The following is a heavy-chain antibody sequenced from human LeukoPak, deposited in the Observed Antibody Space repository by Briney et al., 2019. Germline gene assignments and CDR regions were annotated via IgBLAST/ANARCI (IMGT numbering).Heavy chain of an antibody. CDR1: GFSFNTYA. J-gene: IGHJ1*01. CDR2: ISNTGGST. D-gene: IGHD2-15*01. Sequence: GGSLRLSCAASGFSFNTYAMSWVRQAPGKGLEWVSAISNTGGSTYYADSVKGRFTISRDKSKDTLSLQMNSLRAEDTAVYYCAQQVGYCSSGSCYFTYWGQGTLVTVSS. CDR3: AQQVGYCSSGSCYFTY. V-gene: IGHV3-23*01.